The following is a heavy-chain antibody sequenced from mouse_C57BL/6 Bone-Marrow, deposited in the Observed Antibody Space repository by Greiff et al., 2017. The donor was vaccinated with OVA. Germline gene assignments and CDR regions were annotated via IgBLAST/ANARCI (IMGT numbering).Heavy chain of an antibody. J-gene: IGHJ2*01. CDR1: GYTFTDYY. V-gene: IGHV1-26*01. CDR3: ARTGYDYEDY. D-gene: IGHD2-4*01. CDR2: INPNNGGT. Sequence: EVQLQQSGPELVKPGASVKISCKASGYTFTDYYMNWVKQSHGKSLEWIGDINPNNGGTSYNQKFKGKATLTVDKSSSTAYMELRSLTSEDSAVYYCARTGYDYEDYWGQGTTLTVSS.